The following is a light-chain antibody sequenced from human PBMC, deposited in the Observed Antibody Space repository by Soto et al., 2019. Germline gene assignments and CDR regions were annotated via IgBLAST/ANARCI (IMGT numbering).Light chain of an antibody. V-gene: IGLV2-14*03. CDR1: SSDVGAYDY. CDR2: DVS. J-gene: IGLJ2*01. Sequence: QSALTQPASVSGSPGQSITISCTGTSSDVGAYDYVSWYQQHPGKAPKLMIYDVSNRPSGVSNRFSGSKSANTASLTISGLQACDEADYYCSSYTSTSTGVFGGGTKLTVL. CDR3: SSYTSTSTGV.